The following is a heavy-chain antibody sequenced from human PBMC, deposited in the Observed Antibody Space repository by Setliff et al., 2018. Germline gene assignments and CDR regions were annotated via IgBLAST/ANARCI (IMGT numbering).Heavy chain of an antibody. V-gene: IGHV4-34*01. Sequence: SETLSLTCAVYGGSFSGYYWSWIRQPPGKGLEWIGEINHSGSTNYNPSLKSRVTISVDTSKNQFSRKLSAVTAADTAVYYCARGVMNYDFWSGYYTRASIDYWGQGTLVTVSS. CDR2: INHSGST. D-gene: IGHD3-3*01. J-gene: IGHJ4*02. CDR1: GGSFSGYY. CDR3: ARGVMNYDFWSGYYTRASIDY.